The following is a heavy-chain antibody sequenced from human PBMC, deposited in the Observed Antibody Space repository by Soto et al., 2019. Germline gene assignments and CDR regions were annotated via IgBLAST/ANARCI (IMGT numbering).Heavy chain of an antibody. Sequence: QVQLQQWGAGLLKPSETLSLTCTVYGGAFSDYFWTWIRQSPGKGLEWIGAVNHRVSTSYSPSLKRRVTISLDTSKNPFSLSLTSVTATDTAVYFCARILVGAFDFWGQGALVTVSS. J-gene: IGHJ4*02. D-gene: IGHD3-22*01. CDR1: GGAFSDYF. CDR2: VNHRVST. CDR3: ARILVGAFDF. V-gene: IGHV4-34*01.